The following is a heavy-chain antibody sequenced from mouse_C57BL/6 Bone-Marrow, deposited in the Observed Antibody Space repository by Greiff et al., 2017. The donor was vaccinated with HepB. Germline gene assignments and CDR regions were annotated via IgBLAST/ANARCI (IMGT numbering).Heavy chain of an antibody. J-gene: IGHJ1*03. Sequence: EVQLVESEGGLVQPGSSMKLSCTASGFTFSDYYMAWVRQVPEKGLEWVANINYDGSSTYYLDSLKSRFIISRDNAKNILYLQMSSLKSEDTATYYCARDPITTVVARDWYFDVWGTGTTVTVSS. CDR1: GFTFSDYY. V-gene: IGHV5-16*01. CDR2: INYDGSST. CDR3: ARDPITTVVARDWYFDV. D-gene: IGHD1-1*01.